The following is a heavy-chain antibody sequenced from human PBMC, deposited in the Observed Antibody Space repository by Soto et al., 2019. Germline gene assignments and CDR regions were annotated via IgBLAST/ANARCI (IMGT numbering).Heavy chain of an antibody. J-gene: IGHJ5*02. CDR2: IYPGDSDT. D-gene: IGHD3-10*01. V-gene: IGHV5-51*01. CDR3: ARTYYYGSGSFYDNWFDP. Sequence: PGESLKISCKGSGYSFTSYWIGLVRQMTGKGLEWMGIIYPGDSDTRYTPSFQGQVTFSADKSISTAYLQWSSLRASDTAMYYCARTYYYGSGSFYDNWFDPWGQGTLVTVSS. CDR1: GYSFTSYW.